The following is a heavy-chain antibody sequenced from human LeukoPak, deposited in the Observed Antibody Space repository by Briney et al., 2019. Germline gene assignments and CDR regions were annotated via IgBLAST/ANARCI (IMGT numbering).Heavy chain of an antibody. Sequence: SETLSLTCTVSGGSISSGSYYWTWIRQSAGKGLEWIGRVYRSGSTNYNPSLKSRVTISVDTSKNQFSLKLSSVTAADTAVYYCARILRGYSYGLQKKYYYYYYMDVWGKGTTVTVSS. CDR3: ARILRGYSYGLQKKYYYYYYMDV. V-gene: IGHV4-61*02. J-gene: IGHJ6*03. CDR1: GGSISSGSYY. D-gene: IGHD5-18*01. CDR2: VYRSGST.